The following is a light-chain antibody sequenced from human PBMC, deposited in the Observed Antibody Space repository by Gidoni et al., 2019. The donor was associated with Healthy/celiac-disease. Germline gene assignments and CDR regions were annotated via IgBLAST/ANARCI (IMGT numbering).Light chain of an antibody. CDR1: SSNIWAGYD. V-gene: IGLV1-40*01. CDR2: GNS. Sequence: QSVLTQPPSVSGAPGQRVTISCTGSSSNIWAGYDVHWYQQLPGTAPKLLLYGNSNRPSGVPDRFSGSKSGTSASLAITGLQAEDEADYYCQSYDSSLSGYVVFGGGTKLTVL. CDR3: QSYDSSLSGYVV. J-gene: IGLJ2*01.